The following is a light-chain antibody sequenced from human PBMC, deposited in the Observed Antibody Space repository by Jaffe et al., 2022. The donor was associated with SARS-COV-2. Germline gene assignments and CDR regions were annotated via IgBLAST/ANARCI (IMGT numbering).Light chain of an antibody. Sequence: EIVMTQSPATLSVSPGERATLSCRASQSVGGKLAWYQQKPGQAPRLLIYGASTRATDIPARFSGSGSGTEFTLTISSLQSEDFAVYYCQQYNNWPLTFGGGTKVEIK. V-gene: IGKV3-15*01. CDR2: GAS. J-gene: IGKJ4*01. CDR3: QQYNNWPLT. CDR1: QSVGGK.